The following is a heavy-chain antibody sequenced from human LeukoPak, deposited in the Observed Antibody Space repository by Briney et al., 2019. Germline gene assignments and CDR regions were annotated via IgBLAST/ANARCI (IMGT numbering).Heavy chain of an antibody. CDR3: AKDPEGGGYCSSTSCYGSN. D-gene: IGHD2-2*01. Sequence: PGGSLRLSCAPSGFTFSSYAMSWVRQAPGKGLEWVSAISGSGGSTYYADSVKGRFTISRDNSKNTLYLQMNSLRAEDTAVYYCAKDPEGGGYCSSTSCYGSNWGQGTLVTVSS. CDR1: GFTFSSYA. CDR2: ISGSGGST. J-gene: IGHJ4*02. V-gene: IGHV3-23*01.